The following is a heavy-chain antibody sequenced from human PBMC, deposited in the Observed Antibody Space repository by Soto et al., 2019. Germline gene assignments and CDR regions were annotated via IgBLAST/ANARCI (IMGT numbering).Heavy chain of an antibody. D-gene: IGHD3-10*01. J-gene: IGHJ6*02. CDR1: RYTFTGYY. CDR2: INPNSGGT. Sequence: SVKVSGKASRYTFTGYYMHWERQAPGQGLEWMGWINPNSGGTNYAQKFQGRVTMTRDTSISTAYMELSRLRSDDTAVYYCARVYRFGEFRYGMDVWGQGTTVTVSS. CDR3: ARVYRFGEFRYGMDV. V-gene: IGHV1-2*02.